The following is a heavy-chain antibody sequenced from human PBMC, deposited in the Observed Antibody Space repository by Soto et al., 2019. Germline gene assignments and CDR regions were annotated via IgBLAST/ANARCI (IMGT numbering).Heavy chain of an antibody. CDR2: IYPGDSET. Sequence: GESLKISCKGSGYSFSSYWIGWVRQMPGKGLEWMGFIYPGDSETRYSPSFQGQVTISVDKSISTAYLQWSSLKASDTAIYYCARDYDYALDYWGQGTLVTAPQ. V-gene: IGHV5-51*01. D-gene: IGHD3-16*01. CDR1: GYSFSSYW. CDR3: ARDYDYALDY. J-gene: IGHJ4*02.